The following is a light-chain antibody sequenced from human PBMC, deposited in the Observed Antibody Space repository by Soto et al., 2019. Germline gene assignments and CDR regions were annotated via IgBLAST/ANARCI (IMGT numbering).Light chain of an antibody. J-gene: IGKJ5*01. Sequence: EIVLTQSPCTLSLSPLERASLSCMSSQSVSSSYLAWYQQKPGQAPRLLIYGASSRATGIPDRFSGSGSGTDFTLTISRLEPEDFAVYYCQQYGSSSWTFGQGTRLEI. CDR3: QQYGSSSWT. V-gene: IGKV3-20*01. CDR2: GAS. CDR1: QSVSSSY.